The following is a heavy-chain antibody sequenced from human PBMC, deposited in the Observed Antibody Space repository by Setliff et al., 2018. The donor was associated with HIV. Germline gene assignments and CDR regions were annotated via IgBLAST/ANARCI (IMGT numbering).Heavy chain of an antibody. D-gene: IGHD5-12*01. Sequence: PGGSLRLSCTTSGFTFSTYAMSWVRQAPGKGLQWVSGMSGGGGSRYYADSVKGRFTISRDNSKNTLHLQMNSLRVEDTAVYYCAKRSSGYSGYDPASAAWDYWGQGTLVTVSS. CDR1: GFTFSTYA. CDR3: AKRSSGYSGYDPASAAWDY. CDR2: MSGGGGSR. J-gene: IGHJ4*02. V-gene: IGHV3-23*01.